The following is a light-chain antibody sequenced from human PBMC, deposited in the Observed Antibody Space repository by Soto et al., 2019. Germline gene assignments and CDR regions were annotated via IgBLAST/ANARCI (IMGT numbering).Light chain of an antibody. CDR1: NSDLGNHNY. J-gene: IGLJ1*01. CDR2: DVT. CDR3: CSYGDTNTVYV. V-gene: IGLV2-11*01. Sequence: QSALTQPRAVSGSPGQSVTISCTGTNSDLGNHNYVSWFQQHPGKAPKLIIFDVTRRPAGVPDRFSGSQSGNRASLSISGLQAEEEVDYYGCSYGDTNTVYVFGTGTKVTVL.